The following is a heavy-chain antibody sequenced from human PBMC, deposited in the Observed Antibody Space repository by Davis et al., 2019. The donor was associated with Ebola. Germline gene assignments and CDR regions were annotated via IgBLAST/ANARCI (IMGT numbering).Heavy chain of an antibody. CDR1: GFTFSSYG. CDR3: ARTLRITGTTHFDY. J-gene: IGHJ4*02. V-gene: IGHV3-33*01. D-gene: IGHD1-7*01. Sequence: GGSLRLSCAASGFTFSSYGMHWVRQAPGKGLEWVAVIWYDGSNKYYADSVKGRFTISRDNSKNTLYLQMNSLRAEDTAVYYCARTLRITGTTHFDYWGQGTLVTVSS. CDR2: IWYDGSNK.